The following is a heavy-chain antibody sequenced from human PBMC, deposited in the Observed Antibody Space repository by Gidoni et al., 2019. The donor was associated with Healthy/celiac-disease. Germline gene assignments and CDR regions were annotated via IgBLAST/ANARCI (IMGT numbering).Heavy chain of an antibody. CDR2: GST. CDR3: AKGVWGSYLGAFDI. J-gene: IGHJ3*02. D-gene: IGHD3-16*01. Sequence: GSTYYADSVKGRFTISRDNSKNSLLLQMNSLRTEDTALYYCAKGVWGSYLGAFDIWGQGTMVTVSS. V-gene: IGHV3-43*01.